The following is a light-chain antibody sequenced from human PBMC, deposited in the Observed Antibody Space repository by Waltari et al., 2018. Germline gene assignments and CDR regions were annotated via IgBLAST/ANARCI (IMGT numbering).Light chain of an antibody. V-gene: IGKV1-5*03. CDR2: RAS. CDR3: QQYNSNSLT. Sequence: DIQMTQSPSTLSASVGDRVTITCRASQNISNWLAWYQQKPGKAPKLLIYRASGLDAGVPSRFSGSGSGTEFTLSSSSLQPDDFATYSCQQYNSNSLTFGGGTTVEIK. CDR1: QNISNW. J-gene: IGKJ4*01.